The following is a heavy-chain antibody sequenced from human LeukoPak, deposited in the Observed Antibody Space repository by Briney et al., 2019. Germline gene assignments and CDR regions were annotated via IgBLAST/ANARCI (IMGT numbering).Heavy chain of an antibody. CDR2: IIPIFGTA. J-gene: IGHJ6*03. Sequence: SVKVSCKASGGTFSSYAISWVRQAPGQGLEWMGGIIPIFGTANYAQKFQGRVTITADESTSTAYMELSSLRSEDTAVYYCARGDHYYYYMDVWGKGTTVAVSS. V-gene: IGHV1-69*01. CDR3: ARGDHYYYYMDV. CDR1: GGTFSSYA.